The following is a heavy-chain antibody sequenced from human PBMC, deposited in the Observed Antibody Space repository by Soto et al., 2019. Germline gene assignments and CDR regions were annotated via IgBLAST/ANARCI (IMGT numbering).Heavy chain of an antibody. Sequence: GGSLRLSCAASGFTFSSYGMHWVRQAPGKGLEWVAVIWYDGSNKYYADSVKGRFTISRDNSKNTLYLQMNSLRAEDTAVYYCARGSYDSSGYGLNYWGQGTLVTVPQ. CDR1: GFTFSSYG. CDR3: ARGSYDSSGYGLNY. V-gene: IGHV3-33*01. CDR2: IWYDGSNK. D-gene: IGHD3-22*01. J-gene: IGHJ4*02.